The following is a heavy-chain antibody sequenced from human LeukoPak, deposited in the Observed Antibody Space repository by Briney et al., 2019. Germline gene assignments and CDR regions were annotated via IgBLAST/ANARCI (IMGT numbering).Heavy chain of an antibody. CDR3: ARDPTGLDY. V-gene: IGHV3-30*03. D-gene: IGHD4-17*01. J-gene: IGHJ4*02. CDR2: ISYDPNRK. CDR1: GFLFSRFG. Sequence: GGSLRLSCAASGFLFSRFGVHWVRQAPGKGLEWVTAISYDPNRKYYADSVKGRFTISRDDSKNTVYLHMDSLTTEDTSVYYCARDPTGLDYWGQGTLVTVSS.